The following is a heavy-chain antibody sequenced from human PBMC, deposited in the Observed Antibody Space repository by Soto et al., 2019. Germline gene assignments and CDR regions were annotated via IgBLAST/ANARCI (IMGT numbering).Heavy chain of an antibody. CDR1: GFSLSTSGVG. V-gene: IGHV2-5*02. Sequence: SGPTLVNPTQTLTLTCTFSGFSLSTSGVGVGWIRQPPGKALEWLALIYWDDDKRYSPSLKSRRTITKDTSKNQVVLTMTNMDPVDTATYYCAHRRSDCSGGSCYRAWDWFDPWGQGTLVTVSS. CDR2: IYWDDDK. CDR3: AHRRSDCSGGSCYRAWDWFDP. D-gene: IGHD2-15*01. J-gene: IGHJ5*02.